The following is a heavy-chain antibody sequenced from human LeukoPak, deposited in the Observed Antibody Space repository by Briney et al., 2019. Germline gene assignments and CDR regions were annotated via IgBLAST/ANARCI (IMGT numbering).Heavy chain of an antibody. V-gene: IGHV1-8*01. Sequence: ASVKVSCKASGYTFTSYDINWVRQATGQGLEWMGWMNPNSGNTGYAQKFQGRVTMTRNTSISTAYMELSSLRSEDTAVYYCARGPPNRKDSGSYHVNWGQGTLVTVSS. D-gene: IGHD1-26*01. CDR2: MNPNSGNT. CDR3: ARGPPNRKDSGSYHVN. J-gene: IGHJ4*02. CDR1: GYTFTSYD.